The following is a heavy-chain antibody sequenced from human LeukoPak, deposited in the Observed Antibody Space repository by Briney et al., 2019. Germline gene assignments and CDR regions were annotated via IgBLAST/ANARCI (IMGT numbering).Heavy chain of an antibody. CDR3: ASGSSGLFDY. CDR2: INHSGST. Sequence: PSETLSLTCAVYGGSFSGYYWSWIRQPPGKGLEWIGEINHSGSTNYNPSLKSRVTISVDTSKNQFSLKLSSVTAADTAVYYCASGSSGLFDYWGQGTLVTVSS. V-gene: IGHV4-34*01. D-gene: IGHD6-25*01. J-gene: IGHJ4*02. CDR1: GGSFSGYY.